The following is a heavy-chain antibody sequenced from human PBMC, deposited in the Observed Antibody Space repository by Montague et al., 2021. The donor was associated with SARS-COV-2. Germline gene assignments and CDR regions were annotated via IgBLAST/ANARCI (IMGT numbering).Heavy chain of an antibody. D-gene: IGHD3-9*01. Sequence: SETLSLTCTVSGGSISSSSYYWGWLRQRTGKGLEWIGSIYYSGSTYYNPSIKSRVTIAVDTSKNQFSLKLSSVTAADTAVYYCARDGSLRFEILIGPRHYFYGMDVWGQGTTVTVSS. CDR1: GGSISSSSYY. CDR2: IYYSGST. J-gene: IGHJ6*02. CDR3: ARDGSLRFEILIGPRHYFYGMDV. V-gene: IGHV4-39*07.